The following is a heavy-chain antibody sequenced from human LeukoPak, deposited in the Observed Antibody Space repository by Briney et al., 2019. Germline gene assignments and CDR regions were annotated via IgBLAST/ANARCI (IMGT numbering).Heavy chain of an antibody. D-gene: IGHD1-7*01. CDR1: GFIFRNYA. CDR3: ARAPQATRGSFGNYHLDV. V-gene: IGHV3-30-3*01. J-gene: IGHJ6*02. CDR2: ISYDGSIK. Sequence: GGSLRLSCAASGFIFRNYAIHRVRQAPGQGLEWVAAISYDGSIKDYADSEKGRFTISRDNSQNTLDLQMNSLRGEDTGVYFCARAPQATRGSFGNYHLDVWGQGTTVTVS.